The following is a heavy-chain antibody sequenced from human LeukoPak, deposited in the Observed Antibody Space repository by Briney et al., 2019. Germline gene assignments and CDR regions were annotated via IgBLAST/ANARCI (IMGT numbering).Heavy chain of an antibody. CDR3: AKGAYNTMPQFDY. Sequence: GGSLRLSCAASGFTFSSYSMNWVRQAPGKGLEWVSYISSSSTIYYADSVKGRFTISRDNSKNTLYLQMNSLRTEDTALYYCAKGAYNTMPQFDYWGQGTLVTVSS. J-gene: IGHJ4*02. CDR1: GFTFSSYS. CDR2: ISSSSTI. D-gene: IGHD1-14*01. V-gene: IGHV3-48*01.